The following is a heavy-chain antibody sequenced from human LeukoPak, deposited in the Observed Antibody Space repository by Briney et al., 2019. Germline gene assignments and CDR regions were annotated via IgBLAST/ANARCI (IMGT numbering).Heavy chain of an antibody. D-gene: IGHD3-10*01. J-gene: IGHJ5*02. CDR1: GFIFSIFG. CDR2: IWYDGSKK. Sequence: GGSLRLSCAVSGFIFSIFGMHWVRQAPGKGLEWVATIWYDGSKKFYADSLKGRITISRHNAQNTVYLRIDSLRAEDTAVYYCAKGGIGHEDAYSWFDPWGQGTLVSVSS. V-gene: IGHV3-33*06. CDR3: AKGGIGHEDAYSWFDP.